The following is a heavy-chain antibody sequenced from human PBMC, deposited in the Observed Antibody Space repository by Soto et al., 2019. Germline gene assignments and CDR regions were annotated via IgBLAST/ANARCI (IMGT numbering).Heavy chain of an antibody. J-gene: IGHJ4*02. D-gene: IGHD4-17*01. CDR3: AKEPYGDSDYFDF. CDR1: GYTFTSYA. CDR2: IDTGNGDT. V-gene: IGHV1-3*04. Sequence: QVQLVQSGAEVKKPGASVKVSCKSSGYTFTSYAIHWVRQAPGQRLEGMGWIDTGNGDTKYSENFQGRVTITRDTSANTAYMELSSLISEDTAVYYCAKEPYGDSDYFDFWGQGTLVTVSS.